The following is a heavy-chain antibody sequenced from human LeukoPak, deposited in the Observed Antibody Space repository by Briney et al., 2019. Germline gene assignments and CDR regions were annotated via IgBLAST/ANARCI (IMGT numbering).Heavy chain of an antibody. Sequence: SETPSLTCAVYGGSFRGYYWSWIRQPPGKGLEWIGEINHSGSTNYNPSLKSRVTISVDTSKNQFSLKLSSVTAADTAVYFCARPYSTSWYGNFDYWGQGTLVTVSS. CDR3: ARPYSTSWYGNFDY. V-gene: IGHV4-34*01. CDR2: INHSGST. CDR1: GGSFRGYY. D-gene: IGHD6-13*01. J-gene: IGHJ4*02.